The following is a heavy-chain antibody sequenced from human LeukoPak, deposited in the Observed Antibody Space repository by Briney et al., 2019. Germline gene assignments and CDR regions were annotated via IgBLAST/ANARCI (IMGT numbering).Heavy chain of an antibody. CDR1: GFTFSSYG. Sequence: GGSLRLSCAASGFTFSSYGMHWVRQAPGKGLEWVAVISYDGSNKYYADSVKGRFTISRDNSKNTLYLQMNSLRAEDTAIYYCAKDDAYLQYDDWGQGTLVTVSS. D-gene: IGHD5-24*01. CDR2: ISYDGSNK. V-gene: IGHV3-30*18. J-gene: IGHJ4*02. CDR3: AKDDAYLQYDD.